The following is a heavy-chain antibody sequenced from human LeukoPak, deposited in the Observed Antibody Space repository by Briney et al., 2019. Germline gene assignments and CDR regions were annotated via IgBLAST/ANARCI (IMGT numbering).Heavy chain of an antibody. J-gene: IGHJ4*02. CDR3: ARDLYYDSSGFAYDY. Sequence: ASVKVSCKASGGTFSSYAISWVRQAPGQGLEWMGRIIPIFGTANYAQKFQGRVTITTDGSTSTAYMELSSLRSEDTAVYYCARDLYYDSSGFAYDYWGQGTLVTVSS. CDR2: IIPIFGTA. CDR1: GGTFSSYA. V-gene: IGHV1-69*05. D-gene: IGHD3-22*01.